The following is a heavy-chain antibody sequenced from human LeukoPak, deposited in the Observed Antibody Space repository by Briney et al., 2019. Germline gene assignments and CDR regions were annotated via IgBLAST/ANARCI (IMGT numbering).Heavy chain of an antibody. V-gene: IGHV3-30*04. D-gene: IGHD3-3*01. Sequence: GGSLRLSCAASGFTFSTYAMHWVRQAPGKGLEWVAVISYDGSNKYYADSVKGRFTISRDNSKNTLYLQMNSLRAEDTAVYYCAKDFWSGYHSGYFDYWGQGTLVAVSS. J-gene: IGHJ4*02. CDR3: AKDFWSGYHSGYFDY. CDR1: GFTFSTYA. CDR2: ISYDGSNK.